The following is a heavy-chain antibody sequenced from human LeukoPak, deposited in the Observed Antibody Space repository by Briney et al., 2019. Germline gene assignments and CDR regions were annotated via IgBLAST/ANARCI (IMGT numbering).Heavy chain of an antibody. CDR1: GGSISSSSYY. Sequence: SETLSLTCTVSGGSISSSSYYWGWIRQPPGKGLEWIGSIYYSGSTYYNPSLKSRVTISVDTSKNQFSLKLSSVVGARWTDAFDIWGQGTMVTVSS. CDR2: IYYSGST. V-gene: IGHV4-39*01. CDR3: I. J-gene: IGHJ3*02. D-gene: IGHD1-26*01.